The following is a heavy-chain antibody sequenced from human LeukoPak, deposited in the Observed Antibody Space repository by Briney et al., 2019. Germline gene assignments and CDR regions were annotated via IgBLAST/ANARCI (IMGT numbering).Heavy chain of an antibody. CDR1: GGSISSGSYY. V-gene: IGHV4-61*02. J-gene: IGHJ4*02. CDR3: ARARAGLPKSSFDS. Sequence: SETLSLTCTVSGGSISSGSYYWSWIRQPAGKGLEWIGRIYTSGSTNYNPSLKSRVTISVDTSKNQFSLKLSSVTAADTAVYYCARARAGLPKSSFDSWGQGNMVTVSS. CDR2: IYTSGST. D-gene: IGHD6-19*01.